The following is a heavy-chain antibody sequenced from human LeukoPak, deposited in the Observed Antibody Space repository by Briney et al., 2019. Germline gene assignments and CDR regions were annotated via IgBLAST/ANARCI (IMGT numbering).Heavy chain of an antibody. D-gene: IGHD3-22*01. V-gene: IGHV3-7*01. CDR1: GFTSSTYW. J-gene: IGHJ2*01. CDR2: IKQDGSET. CDR3: ARDRDSRWDFDL. Sequence: GGSLRLSCAASGFTSSTYWMSWVRQAPGKGLEWVASIKQDGSETYYVDSEKGRFTLSRDNAKNSLYLQMNSLRADDTAVYYCARDRDSRWDFDLWGRGTLVTVSS.